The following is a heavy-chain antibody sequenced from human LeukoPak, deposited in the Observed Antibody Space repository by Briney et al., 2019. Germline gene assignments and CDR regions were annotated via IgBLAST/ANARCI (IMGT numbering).Heavy chain of an antibody. CDR3: ARATRYNWNYGGLDY. CDR1: GFRFGSDW. V-gene: IGHV3-7*03. Sequence: GGSLRLSCAASGFRFGSDWMSWVRQAPGKGLEWVANINPGGTEKYYVDSVKGRFTISRDNDKNLLYLQLNRLRAEDTALYYCARATRYNWNYGGLDYWGQGTLVTVSS. CDR2: INPGGTEK. D-gene: IGHD1-7*01. J-gene: IGHJ4*02.